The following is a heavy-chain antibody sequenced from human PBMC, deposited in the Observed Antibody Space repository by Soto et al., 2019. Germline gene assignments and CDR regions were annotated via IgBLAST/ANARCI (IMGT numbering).Heavy chain of an antibody. D-gene: IGHD7-27*01. CDR2: VYHSGST. CDR1: GDSIRGGGHY. V-gene: IGHV4-31*01. Sequence: QVQLQESGPGLVKPSQTLSLTCSVSGDSIRGGGHYWNWIRQFPGKGLEWIGYVYHSGSTHYNPYLRGQLTIAIDTSKNLFSLRLISVTAADTALYYCARDTGLAPTVWGYWGHGTQVTVSS. CDR3: ARDTGLAPTVWGY. J-gene: IGHJ4*03.